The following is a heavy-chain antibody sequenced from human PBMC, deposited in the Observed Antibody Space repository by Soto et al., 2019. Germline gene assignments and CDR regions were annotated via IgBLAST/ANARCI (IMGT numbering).Heavy chain of an antibody. CDR1: GGTFSSYT. J-gene: IGHJ4*02. CDR3: ARGVVEWELLSLIDY. D-gene: IGHD1-26*01. CDR2: ISAYNGNT. V-gene: IGHV1-18*01. Sequence: ASVKVSCKASGGTFSSYTISWVRQAPGQGLEWMGGISAYNGNTNYAQKLQGRVTMTTDTSTSTAYMELRSLRSDDTAVYYCARGVVEWELLSLIDYWGQGTLVTVSS.